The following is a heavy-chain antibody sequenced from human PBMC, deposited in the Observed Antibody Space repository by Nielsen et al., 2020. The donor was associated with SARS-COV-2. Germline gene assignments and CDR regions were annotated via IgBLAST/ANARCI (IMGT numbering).Heavy chain of an antibody. CDR2: ISGSGGST. CDR3: ATIVGVGGAAFDY. V-gene: IGHV3-23*01. J-gene: IGHJ4*02. Sequence: GGSLRLSCAASGFTFSSYAMSWVRQAPGKGLEWVSAISGSGGSTYYADSVKGRFTISRDNSKNTLYLQMNSLRAEDTAVYYCATIVGVGGAAFDYWGQETLVTVSS. CDR1: GFTFSSYA. D-gene: IGHD1-26*01.